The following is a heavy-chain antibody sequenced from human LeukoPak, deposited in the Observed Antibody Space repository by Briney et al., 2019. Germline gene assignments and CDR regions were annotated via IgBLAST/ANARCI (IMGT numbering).Heavy chain of an antibody. CDR3: GRDGLYDSGTYVDY. Sequence: PGRSLRLSCAASGFTFNSNSMHWVRQAPGKGLEWVAVISYDGSKKYYADSVKGRFTLSRDNSKNTLYLQMNSLRVEDTAVYYCGRDGLYDSGTYVDYWGQGTLVTVSS. J-gene: IGHJ4*02. CDR2: ISYDGSKK. CDR1: GFTFNSNS. D-gene: IGHD3-10*01. V-gene: IGHV3-30-3*01.